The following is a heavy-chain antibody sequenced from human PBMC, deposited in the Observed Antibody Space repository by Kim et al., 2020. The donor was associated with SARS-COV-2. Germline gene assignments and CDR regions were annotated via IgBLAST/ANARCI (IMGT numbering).Heavy chain of an antibody. V-gene: IGHV1-2*02. Sequence: ASVKVSCKASGYTFTGYYMHWVRQAPGQGLEWMGWINPNSGGTNYAQKFQGRVTMTRDTSISTAYMELSRLRSDDTAVYYCARVRGGQGVYYFDYWGQGTLVTVSS. J-gene: IGHJ4*02. CDR1: GYTFTGYY. D-gene: IGHD3-10*01. CDR3: ARVRGGQGVYYFDY. CDR2: INPNSGGT.